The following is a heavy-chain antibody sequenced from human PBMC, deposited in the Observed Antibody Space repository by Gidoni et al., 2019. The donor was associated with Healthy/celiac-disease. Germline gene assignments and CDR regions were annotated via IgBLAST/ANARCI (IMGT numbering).Heavy chain of an antibody. J-gene: IGHJ3*02. V-gene: IGHV3-30*04. CDR2: ISYDGSNK. CDR1: GFTFSSYA. CDR3: ARGEAYGDFGNDAFDI. D-gene: IGHD4-17*01. Sequence: QVQLVESGGGVVQPGRSLRLSCAASGFTFSSYAMHWVRQAPGKGLEWVAVISYDGSNKYYADSVKGRFTISRDNSKNTLYLQMNSLRAEDTAVYYCARGEAYGDFGNDAFDIWGQGTMVTVSS.